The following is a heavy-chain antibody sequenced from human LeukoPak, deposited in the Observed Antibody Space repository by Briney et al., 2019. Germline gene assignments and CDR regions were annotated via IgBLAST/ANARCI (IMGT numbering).Heavy chain of an antibody. D-gene: IGHD7-27*01. J-gene: IGHJ4*02. CDR3: ARASWEYDY. V-gene: IGHV4-4*09. CDR1: GASISSYY. CDR2: IYTGGNT. Sequence: SETLSLTCTVSGASISSYYWSWIRQPPGKGLEWIGYIYTGGNTSYNPSLKSRVTISWDTSKNQFSLKLSSVTAADTAVYYCARASWEYDYWGQGTLVNVSS.